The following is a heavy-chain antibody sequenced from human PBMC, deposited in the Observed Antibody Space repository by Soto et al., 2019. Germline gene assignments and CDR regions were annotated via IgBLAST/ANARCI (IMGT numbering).Heavy chain of an antibody. J-gene: IGHJ4*02. D-gene: IGHD3-22*01. CDR1: GCSISSSSYY. V-gene: IGHV4-39*01. CDR3: ARLDRSGYYYLDY. Sequence: SETLSLTCTVSGCSISSSSYYWGWIRQPPGKGLEWIGSIYYSGSTYYNPSLKSRVTISVDTSKNQFSLKLSSVTAADTAVYYCARLDRSGYYYLDYWGQGTLVTVSS. CDR2: IYYSGST.